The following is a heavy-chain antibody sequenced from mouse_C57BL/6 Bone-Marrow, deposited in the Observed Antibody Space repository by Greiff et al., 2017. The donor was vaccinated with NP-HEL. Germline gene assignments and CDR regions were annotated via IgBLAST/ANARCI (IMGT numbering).Heavy chain of an antibody. CDR2: IYPGGGYT. Sequence: QVQLQQSGAELVRPGTSVKMSCKASGYTFTNYWIGWAKQRPGHGLEWIGDIYPGGGYTNYNKKFKGKATLTADKSSSTAYMQFSSLTSEDAAIYYCARSWSYYFDYWGQGNTLTVAS. CDR1: GYTFTNYW. V-gene: IGHV1-63*01. J-gene: IGHJ2*01. CDR3: ARSWSYYFDY.